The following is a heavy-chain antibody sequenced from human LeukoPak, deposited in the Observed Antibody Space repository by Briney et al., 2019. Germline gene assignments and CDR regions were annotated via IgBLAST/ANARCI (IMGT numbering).Heavy chain of an antibody. CDR2: IWYDGSNT. CDR3: ARLGSGYLFDY. CDR1: GFTFSTYD. V-gene: IGHV3-33*01. Sequence: PGGSLRLSCAASGFTFSTYDMHWVRQAPGKGLEWVAVIWYDGSNTYYADSLKGRFTISRDNSKNTLYLQMNSLRAEDTAVYYCARLGSGYLFDYWGQGTLVTVSS. J-gene: IGHJ4*02. D-gene: IGHD3-3*01.